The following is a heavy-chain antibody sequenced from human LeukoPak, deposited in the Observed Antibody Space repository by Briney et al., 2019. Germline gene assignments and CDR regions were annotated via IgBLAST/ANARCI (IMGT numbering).Heavy chain of an antibody. J-gene: IGHJ5*02. Sequence: PSDTLSLTCTVSGGSVSSGSYYWSWIRQPPGKGLDWIWYIYYSGSAKYNPSLKSRVTISVDTSKNQFSLKLTSVTAADTAVYYCARGFGDWGLSWFDPWGQGTLVTVSS. CDR3: ARGFGDWGLSWFDP. V-gene: IGHV4-61*01. D-gene: IGHD3-10*01. CDR2: IYYSGSA. CDR1: GGSVSSGSYY.